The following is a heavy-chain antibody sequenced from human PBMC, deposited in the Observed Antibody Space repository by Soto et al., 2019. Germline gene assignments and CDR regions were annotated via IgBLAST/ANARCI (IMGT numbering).Heavy chain of an antibody. V-gene: IGHV1-18*01. J-gene: IGHJ6*04. CDR3: ARDGVDYDSSGYYYYYYGMDV. CDR1: GYTFTSYG. D-gene: IGHD3-22*01. CDR2: ISAYNGNT. Sequence: QVQLVQSGAEVKKPGASVKVSCKASGYTFTSYGIIWVRQAPGQGLEWMGWISAYNGNTNYAQKLQGRVTMTTDTSTSTAYMEQRSLRSDDTAVYYCARDGVDYDSSGYYYYYYGMDVWGKGTTVTVSS.